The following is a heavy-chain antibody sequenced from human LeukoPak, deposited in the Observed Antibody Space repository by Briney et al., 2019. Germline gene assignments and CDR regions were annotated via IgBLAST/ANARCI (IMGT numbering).Heavy chain of an antibody. CDR2: IWYGGSNK. CDR3: ARQAGRYYYMDV. V-gene: IGHV3-33*01. CDR1: GFTFSSYG. Sequence: AGGSLRLSCAASGFTFSSYGMHWVRQAPGKGLEWVAVIWYGGSNKYYADSVNGRFTISRENSKNTLYLQMNSLRAEDTAVYYCARQAGRYYYMDVWGKGTTVTVSS. J-gene: IGHJ6*03.